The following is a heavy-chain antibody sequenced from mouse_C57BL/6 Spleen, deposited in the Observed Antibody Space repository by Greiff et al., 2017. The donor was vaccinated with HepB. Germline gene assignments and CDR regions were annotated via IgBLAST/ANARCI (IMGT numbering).Heavy chain of an antibody. CDR3: TGPWFAY. D-gene: IGHD4-1*01. Sequence: QVQLQQPGAELVKPGASVKLSCKASGYTFTSYWMQWVKQRPGQGLEWIGEIDPSDSYTNYNQKFKGKATLTVDTSSSTAYMQLISLTSEDSAVYYCTGPWFAYWGQGTLVTVSA. J-gene: IGHJ3*01. CDR1: GYTFTSYW. CDR2: IDPSDSYT. V-gene: IGHV1-50*01.